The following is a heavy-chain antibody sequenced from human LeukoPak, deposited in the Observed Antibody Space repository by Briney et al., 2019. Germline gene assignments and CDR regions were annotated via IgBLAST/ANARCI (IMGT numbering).Heavy chain of an antibody. CDR3: TRRATTVTTKDY. J-gene: IGHJ4*01. V-gene: IGHV3-73*01. CDR1: GFTFSGSA. D-gene: IGHD4-17*01. CDR2: IRSKANSYAT. Sequence: GGSLRLSCAASGFTFSGSAMHWFRQASGKGLEWVGRIRSKANSYATAYAASVKGRFTISRDDSKNTAYLQMNSLKTEDTAVYYCTRRATTVTTKDYWGQEPWSPSPQ.